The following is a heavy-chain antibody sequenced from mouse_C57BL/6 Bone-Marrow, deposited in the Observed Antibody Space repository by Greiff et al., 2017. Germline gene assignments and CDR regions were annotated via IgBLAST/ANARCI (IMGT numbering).Heavy chain of an antibody. D-gene: IGHD2-2*01. CDR2: INPNNGGT. Sequence: EVKVVESGPELVKPGASVKIPCKASGYTFTDYNMDWVKQSHGKSLEWIGDINPNNGGTIYNQKFKGKATLTVDKSSSTAYMELRSLTSEDTAVYYCARGEASTMVTLFDYWGQGTTLTVSS. J-gene: IGHJ2*01. CDR3: ARGEASTMVTLFDY. V-gene: IGHV1-18*01. CDR1: GYTFTDYN.